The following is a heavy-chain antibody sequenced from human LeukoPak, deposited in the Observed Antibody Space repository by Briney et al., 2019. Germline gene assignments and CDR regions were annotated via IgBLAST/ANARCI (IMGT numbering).Heavy chain of an antibody. CDR1: GGSISSSSYY. Sequence: PSETLSLTCTVSGGSISSSSYYWGWIRQPPGRGLEWIGSIYYSGSTYYNPSLKSRVTISVDTSKNQFSLKLSSVTAADTAVYYCARNSLGGVRGVMYYYMDVWGKGTTVTVSS. CDR2: IYYSGST. J-gene: IGHJ6*03. CDR3: ARNSLGGVRGVMYYYMDV. D-gene: IGHD3-10*01. V-gene: IGHV4-39*07.